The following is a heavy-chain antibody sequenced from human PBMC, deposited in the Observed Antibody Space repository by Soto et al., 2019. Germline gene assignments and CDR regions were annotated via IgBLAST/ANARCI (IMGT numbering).Heavy chain of an antibody. CDR2: VSGGGDGT. V-gene: IGHV3-23*01. CDR1: GFTFSSYV. D-gene: IGHD2-8*01. Sequence: EVQLLESGGGLLQPGGSLRLSCAASGFTFSSYVMNWVRQAPGEGLEWVSTVSGGGDGTYYADSVKGRFTISRDDSKNTLYLQMNSLRADDKAVYFCARSGYCSTGKCSAFDYWGQGTLVNVSS. CDR3: ARSGYCSTGKCSAFDY. J-gene: IGHJ4*02.